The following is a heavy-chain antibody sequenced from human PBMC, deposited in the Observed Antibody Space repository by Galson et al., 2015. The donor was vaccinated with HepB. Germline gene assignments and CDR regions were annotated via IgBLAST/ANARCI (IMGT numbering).Heavy chain of an antibody. CDR1: GYSFTNYW. Sequence: QSGAEVKKPGESLKISCEGFGYSFTNYWIAWVRQMPGKGLEWMGIVYPGDSDTRYSPSFQGQVTISADKSITTAYLQWSSLKASDTAMYYCARIGYCGDGSCYSRGYLQDWGLGTLVTVSS. V-gene: IGHV5-51*01. D-gene: IGHD2-15*01. CDR2: VYPGDSDT. CDR3: ARIGYCGDGSCYSRGYLQD. J-gene: IGHJ1*01.